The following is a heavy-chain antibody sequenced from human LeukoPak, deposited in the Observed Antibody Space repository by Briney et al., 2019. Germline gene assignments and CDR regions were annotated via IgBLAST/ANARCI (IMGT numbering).Heavy chain of an antibody. D-gene: IGHD6-6*01. CDR2: INPTGGST. J-gene: IGHJ4*02. CDR1: GYTFPSYF. CDR3: ARTAARRFDY. V-gene: IGHV1-46*01. Sequence: ASVKVSCKASGYTFPSYFMHWVRQAPGQGLEWMGIINPTGGSTTYAQKFQGRVTMTRHTSTSTVYMELSSLRSDDTAVYYCARTAARRFDYWGQGTLVTVSS.